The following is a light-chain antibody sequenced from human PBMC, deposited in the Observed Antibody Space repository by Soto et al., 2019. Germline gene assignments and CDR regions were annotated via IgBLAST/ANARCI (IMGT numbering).Light chain of an antibody. CDR3: HQYARSPLT. V-gene: IGKV3-20*01. CDR2: RAS. Sequence: EIVLTQSPGTLSLSPGERATLSCRASQSVASSYLAWYQQKPGQAPRLLIYRASIRATGIPDRFSGSGSGTDFTLTISRLEPQDFAVYYCHQYARSPLTVGPGTMVDI. CDR1: QSVASSY. J-gene: IGKJ3*01.